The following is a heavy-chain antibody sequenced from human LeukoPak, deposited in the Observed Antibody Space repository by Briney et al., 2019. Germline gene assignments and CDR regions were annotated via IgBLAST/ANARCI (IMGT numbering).Heavy chain of an antibody. CDR1: GYTFTSYY. V-gene: IGHV1-46*01. Sequence: ASVKVSCKASGYTFTSYYMHWVRQAPGQGLEWIGIINPSGGSTSYAQKFQGRVTMTRDTSTSIVYMELSSLRSEDTAVYYCARNSGYLAYDYWGQGTLVTVSS. J-gene: IGHJ4*02. CDR3: ARNSGYLAYDY. D-gene: IGHD5-12*01. CDR2: INPSGGST.